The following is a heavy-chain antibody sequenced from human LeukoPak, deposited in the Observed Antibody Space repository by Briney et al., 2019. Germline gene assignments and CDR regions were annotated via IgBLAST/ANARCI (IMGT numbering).Heavy chain of an antibody. J-gene: IGHJ4*02. D-gene: IGHD6-19*01. V-gene: IGHV5-51*01. CDR2: IYPGDSAT. CDR1: GYTFGAYW. CDR3: AREWGAVAGGGRNDY. Sequence: LGESLKISCKGSGYTFGAYWIGWVRQMPGKGLEWMGIIYPGDSATRYSPSFQGQVTISVDKSISTAYLQWSSLKASDTAMYYSAREWGAVAGGGRNDYWGQGTLVTVSS.